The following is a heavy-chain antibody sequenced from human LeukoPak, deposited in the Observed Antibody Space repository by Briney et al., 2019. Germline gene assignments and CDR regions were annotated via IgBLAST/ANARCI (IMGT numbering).Heavy chain of an antibody. CDR2: INPNSGGT. V-gene: IGHV1-2*02. CDR3: ARKYYYDSSGYYSDAFDI. D-gene: IGHD3-22*01. J-gene: IGHJ3*02. Sequence: ASVKVSCKASGYTFTGYYMHWVRQAPGQGLEWMGWINPNSGGTNYAQKFQGRVTMTRDTSISTAYMELSRLRSDDTAVYCCARKYYYDSSGYYSDAFDIWGQGTMVTVSS. CDR1: GYTFTGYY.